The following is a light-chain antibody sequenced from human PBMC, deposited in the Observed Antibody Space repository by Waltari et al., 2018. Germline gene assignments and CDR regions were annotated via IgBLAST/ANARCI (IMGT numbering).Light chain of an antibody. CDR2: ATS. J-gene: IGKJ1*01. CDR1: QSVGRS. CDR3: QHYVRLPVT. V-gene: IGKV3-20*01. Sequence: EIVLTQSPGTLSLSPGERATLSCRASQSVGRSLAWYQQKRGRAPSLLIYATSTRATGIPDGFSGSGSGTDFSLTISRLEPEDFAVYYCQHYVRLPVTFGLGTKVEIK.